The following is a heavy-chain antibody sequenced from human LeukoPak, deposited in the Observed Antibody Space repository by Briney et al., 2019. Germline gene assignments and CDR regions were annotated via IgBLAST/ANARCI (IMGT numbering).Heavy chain of an antibody. CDR1: GFTFRDYS. Sequence: GGSLRLCCIASGFTFRDYSMKWVRRARGKGPEWIAHISSRSTAKYYAESVMGRFTISRDNDMNSLYLQMNSLRDEDTAVYYCARVLGYSYGIDYWGQGTLVTVSS. D-gene: IGHD5-18*01. CDR3: ARVLGYSYGIDY. V-gene: IGHV3-48*02. CDR2: ISSRSTAK. J-gene: IGHJ4*02.